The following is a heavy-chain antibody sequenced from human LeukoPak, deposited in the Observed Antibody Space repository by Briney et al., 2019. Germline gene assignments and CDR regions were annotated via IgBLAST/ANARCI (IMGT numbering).Heavy chain of an antibody. CDR1: GGSISSYY. Sequence: SETLSLTCTVSGGSISSYYWSWIRQPPGKGLEWIGYIYYSGSTNYNPSLKSRVTISVDTSKNQFSLKLSSVTAADTAVYYCARDLTVVVVAATRYNWFDPWGQGTLVTVSS. CDR3: ARDLTVVVVAATRYNWFDP. V-gene: IGHV4-59*12. CDR2: IYYSGST. J-gene: IGHJ5*02. D-gene: IGHD2-15*01.